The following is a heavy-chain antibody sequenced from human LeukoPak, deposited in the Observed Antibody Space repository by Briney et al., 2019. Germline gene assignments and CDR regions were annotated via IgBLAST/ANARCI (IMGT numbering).Heavy chain of an antibody. V-gene: IGHV1-46*01. CDR1: GYTFTSYY. Sequence: ASVKVSCKASGYTFTSYYMHWVRQAPGQGLEWMGIINPSGGSTSYAQKFQGRVTMTRDTSTSTVYMELSSLRSEDPAVYYCARDLSSGWYFDYWGQGTLVTVSS. D-gene: IGHD6-19*01. CDR2: INPSGGST. J-gene: IGHJ4*02. CDR3: ARDLSSGWYFDY.